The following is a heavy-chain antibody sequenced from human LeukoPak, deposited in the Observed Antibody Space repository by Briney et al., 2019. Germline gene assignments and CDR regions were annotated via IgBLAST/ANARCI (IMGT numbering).Heavy chain of an antibody. CDR1: GFTFSSYA. CDR2: ISGSGGST. D-gene: IGHD3-3*01. Sequence: GGSLRLSCAASGFTFSSYATSWVRQAPGKGLEWVSAISGSGGSTYYADSVKGRFTISRDNFKNTLYLQMNSLRAEDTAVYYCAKGSTIFGVVMGWGQGTLVTVSS. CDR3: AKGSTIFGVVMG. V-gene: IGHV3-23*01. J-gene: IGHJ4*02.